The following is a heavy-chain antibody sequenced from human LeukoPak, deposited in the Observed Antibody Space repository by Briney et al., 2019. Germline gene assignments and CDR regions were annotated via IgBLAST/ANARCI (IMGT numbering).Heavy chain of an antibody. D-gene: IGHD3-10*01. CDR3: AKARSVFGDAFDI. Sequence: PGGSLRLSCTASGFTFDDYAMHWVRQAPGKGLEWVSGISWNSGSIGYADSVKGRFTISRDNAKNSLYLQMNSLRAEDMALYYCAKARSVFGDAFDIWGQGTMVTVSS. J-gene: IGHJ3*02. CDR1: GFTFDDYA. CDR2: ISWNSGSI. V-gene: IGHV3-9*03.